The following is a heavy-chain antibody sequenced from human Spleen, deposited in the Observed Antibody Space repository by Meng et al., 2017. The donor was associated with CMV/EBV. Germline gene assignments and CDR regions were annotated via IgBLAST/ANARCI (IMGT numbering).Heavy chain of an antibody. CDR2: ISAYNGNT. Sequence: ASVKVSCKASGGTFSSYAISWVRQAPGQGLEWMGWISAYNGNTNYAQKLQGRVTMTTDTSTSTAYMELRSLRSDDTAVYYCARGQKWELIEGADDYWGQGTLVTVSS. V-gene: IGHV1-18*01. CDR3: ARGQKWELIEGADDY. CDR1: GGTFSSYA. D-gene: IGHD1-26*01. J-gene: IGHJ4*02.